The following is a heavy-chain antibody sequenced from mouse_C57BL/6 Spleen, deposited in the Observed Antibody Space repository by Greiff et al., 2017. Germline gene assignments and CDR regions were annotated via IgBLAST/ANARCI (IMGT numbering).Heavy chain of an antibody. J-gene: IGHJ1*03. D-gene: IGHD1-1*01. CDR3: ARTHYYGSSFYWYFDV. Sequence: VQLQESGPGLVQPSQSLSITCTVSGFSLTSYGVHWVRQSPGKGLEWLGVIWSGGSTDYNAAFISRLSISKDNSKSQVFFKMNSLQADDTAIYYCARTHYYGSSFYWYFDVWGTGTTVTVSS. CDR2: IWSGGST. V-gene: IGHV2-2*01. CDR1: GFSLTSYG.